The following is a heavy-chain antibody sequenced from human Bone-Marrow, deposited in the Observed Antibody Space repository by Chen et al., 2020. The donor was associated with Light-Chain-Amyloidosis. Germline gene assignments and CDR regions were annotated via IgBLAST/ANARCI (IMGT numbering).Heavy chain of an antibody. Sequence: EVQLVESGGGLVKPGGSLRLSCAASGFTFGRHSMHWVRQAPGKGLEWVSSISTSSSYIHYADSMKGRFTISRDNAKNALFLQMNSLRAEDTAVYYYVREVYDYNYGASYYYYSMDVWGQGTTVTVSS. CDR3: VREVYDYNYGASYYYYSMDV. CDR2: ISTSSSYI. J-gene: IGHJ6*02. D-gene: IGHD5-18*01. V-gene: IGHV3-21*02. CDR1: GFTFGRHS.